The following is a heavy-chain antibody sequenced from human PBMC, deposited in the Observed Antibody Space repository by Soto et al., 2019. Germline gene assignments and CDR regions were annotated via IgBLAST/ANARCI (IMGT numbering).Heavy chain of an antibody. CDR3: ARATNYGSGGIGMDV. CDR2: INHSGST. V-gene: IGHV4-34*01. J-gene: IGHJ6*02. Sequence: PSETLSLTCAVYGGSFSGYYWSWIRQPPGKGLEWIGEINHSGSTNYNPSLKSRVTISVDTSKNQFSLKLSSVTAADTAVYYCARATNYGSGGIGMDVWGQGTTVTVSS. CDR1: GGSFSGYY. D-gene: IGHD3-10*01.